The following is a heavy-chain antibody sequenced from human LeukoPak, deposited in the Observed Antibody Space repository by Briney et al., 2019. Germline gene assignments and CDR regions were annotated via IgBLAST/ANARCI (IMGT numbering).Heavy chain of an antibody. CDR3: AKAMYYYDSSGYSPHDY. D-gene: IGHD3-22*01. V-gene: IGHV3-30*18. CDR1: GFTFSSYG. Sequence: PGGSLRLSCAASGFTFSSYGMHWVRQAPGKGLEWVAVISYDGGNKYYADSVKGRFTISRDNSKNTLYLQMNSLRAEDTAVYYCAKAMYYYDSSGYSPHDYWGQGTLVTVSS. J-gene: IGHJ4*02. CDR2: ISYDGGNK.